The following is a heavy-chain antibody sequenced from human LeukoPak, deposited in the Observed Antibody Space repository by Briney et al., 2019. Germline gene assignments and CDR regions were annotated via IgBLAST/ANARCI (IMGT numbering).Heavy chain of an antibody. Sequence: PSETLSLTCTVSGGPITTYYLSWIRQSAGMGLEWIGRISGSGVITYNPSLKSRVILSLDTSNNHFSLKLISVTAADTAVYYCARDLPMIVLWEYFDLWGRGTLVTVSS. CDR1: GGPITTYY. V-gene: IGHV4-4*07. J-gene: IGHJ2*01. CDR2: ISGSGVI. D-gene: IGHD3-22*01. CDR3: ARDLPMIVLWEYFDL.